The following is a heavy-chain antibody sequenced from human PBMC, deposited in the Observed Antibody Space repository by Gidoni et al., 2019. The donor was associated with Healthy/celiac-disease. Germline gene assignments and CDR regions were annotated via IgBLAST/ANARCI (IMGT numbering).Heavy chain of an antibody. D-gene: IGHD3-22*01. CDR3: ARDGASSGYFSY. Sequence: EVQLVESGGGLVKPGGSLRLSCAASGFTFSSYSMNWVRQAPGKGLEWVSYISSSSSYIYYADSVKGRFTISRDNAKNSLYLQMNSLRAEDTAVYYCARDGASSGYFSYWGQGTLVTVSS. J-gene: IGHJ4*02. CDR1: GFTFSSYS. CDR2: ISSSSSYI. V-gene: IGHV3-21*01.